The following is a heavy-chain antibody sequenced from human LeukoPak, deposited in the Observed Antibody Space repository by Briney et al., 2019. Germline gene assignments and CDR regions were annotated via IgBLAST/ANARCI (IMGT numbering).Heavy chain of an antibody. D-gene: IGHD1-7*01. CDR3: AREDRSITGTTGSFDY. Sequence: GASVKVSCKASGYTFTGYYMHWVRQAPGQGLEWMGWINPNSGGTNYAQKFQGRVTMTRDTSISTAYMELSRLRSGDTAVYYCAREDRSITGTTGSFDYWGQGTLVTVSS. CDR1: GYTFTGYY. CDR2: INPNSGGT. J-gene: IGHJ4*02. V-gene: IGHV1-2*02.